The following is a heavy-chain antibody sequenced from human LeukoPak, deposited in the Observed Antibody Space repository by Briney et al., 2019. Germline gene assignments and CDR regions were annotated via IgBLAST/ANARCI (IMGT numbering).Heavy chain of an antibody. Sequence: ASVKVSCKASGYTFTAYYIHWVRQAPGQGHEWMGWINPQTGGTSYEQTYSGRVTMTSDTSIDTVYMELNSLGSNHTAVYYCARDVAGFFDEWGQGTLVTVSS. D-gene: IGHD6-19*01. CDR2: INPQTGGT. J-gene: IGHJ4*02. CDR3: ARDVAGFFDE. V-gene: IGHV1-2*02. CDR1: GYTFTAYY.